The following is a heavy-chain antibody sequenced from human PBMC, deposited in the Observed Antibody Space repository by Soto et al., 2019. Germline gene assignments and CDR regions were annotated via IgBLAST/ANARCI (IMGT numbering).Heavy chain of an antibody. V-gene: IGHV4-31*03. CDR2: VRHSGST. J-gene: IGHJ1*01. CDR3: VRGILS. Sequence: QVQLQESGPGLVKASQTLSLTCNVSGGSITSGGYYWTWIRQHPGKALEWIGNVRHSGSTFYNPSLKSRVSILVDTSKNQFSLKLSSVTAADTAVYFCVRGILSWGQGTLVTVSS. CDR1: GGSITSGGYY.